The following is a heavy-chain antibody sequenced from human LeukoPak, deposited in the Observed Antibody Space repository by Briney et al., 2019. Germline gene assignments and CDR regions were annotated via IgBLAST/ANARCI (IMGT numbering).Heavy chain of an antibody. CDR3: ASKSSDHGELRFDY. CDR2: IYYSGST. V-gene: IGHV4-59*01. Sequence: SETLSLTCTVSDGSISNYYWTWIRQPPGKELEWIGYIYYSGSTKTNPSLKSRVTISVDTSKNQFSLRLSSVTAADTAVYYCASKSSDHGELRFDYWGQGTLVTVSS. D-gene: IGHD4-17*01. J-gene: IGHJ4*02. CDR1: DGSISNYY.